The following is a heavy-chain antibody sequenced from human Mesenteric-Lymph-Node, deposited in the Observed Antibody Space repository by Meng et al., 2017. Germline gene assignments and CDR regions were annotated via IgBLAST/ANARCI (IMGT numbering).Heavy chain of an antibody. J-gene: IGHJ4*02. CDR1: GFTFSSYS. CDR3: ARVGQWLPIDY. CDR2: ISYDGNHK. D-gene: IGHD6-19*01. Sequence: VQLVGPGGGLCKPGGSLSLSCPHSGFTFSSYSMNWVRQAPGKGLEWVAVISYDGNHKYYVDSVKGRFTISRDKSKNTLYLQMNSLRAEDTAVYYCARVGQWLPIDYWGQGTLVTVSS. V-gene: IGHV3-30*03.